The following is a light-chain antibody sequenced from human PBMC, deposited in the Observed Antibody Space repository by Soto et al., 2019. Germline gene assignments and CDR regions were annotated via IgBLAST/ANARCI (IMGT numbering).Light chain of an antibody. Sequence: IVMTQSPATLSVSPGGRASLSCRASQSVSNNLAWYQQKPGQAPRLLIYGTSTRAAGIPGRFSGSRSGTEFTLIIISRQSDDFAVYLCQQLLKAGSTFGKGTKVEI. CDR2: GTS. V-gene: IGKV3-15*01. J-gene: IGKJ1*01. CDR3: QQLLKAGST. CDR1: QSVSNN.